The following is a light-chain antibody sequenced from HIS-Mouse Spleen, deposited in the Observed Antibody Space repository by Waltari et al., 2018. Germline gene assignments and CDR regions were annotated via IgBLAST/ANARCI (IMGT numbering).Light chain of an antibody. CDR1: SSDVGSYNL. CDR2: EGS. J-gene: IGLJ3*02. Sequence: QSALTQPASVSGSPGQSITIPCTGTSSDVGSYNLVSCYQQHPGKAPKPMIYEGSKRPSGVSNRFSGSKSGNTASLTISGLQAEDEADYYCCSYAGSSTLVFGGGTKLTVL. CDR3: CSYAGSSTLV. V-gene: IGLV2-23*01.